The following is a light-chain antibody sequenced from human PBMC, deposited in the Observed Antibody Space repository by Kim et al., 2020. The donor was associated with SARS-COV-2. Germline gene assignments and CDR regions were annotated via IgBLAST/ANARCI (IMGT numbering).Light chain of an antibody. J-gene: IGLJ3*02. CDR3: SSYTISNTLVV. V-gene: IGLV2-14*03. CDR1: SSDIGGYNY. Sequence: QSITISCTATSSDIGGYNYVSWYQQHPGKAPKLMIYGVTNRPSGVSNRFSGSKSGNTASLTISGLQAEDEADYYCSSYTISNTLVVFGGGTQLTVL. CDR2: GVT.